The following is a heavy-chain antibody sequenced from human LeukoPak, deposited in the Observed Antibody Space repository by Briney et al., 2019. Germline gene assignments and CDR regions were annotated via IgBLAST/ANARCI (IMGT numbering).Heavy chain of an antibody. CDR2: IYYSGST. D-gene: IGHD6-13*01. Sequence: SETLSLTCTVSGGSISSYYWSWIRQPPWKGLEWIGYIYYSGSTNYNPSLKSRVTISVDTSKNQFSLKLSSVTAADTAVYYCARYSSSWYGYYYYHMDVWGKGTTVTVSS. CDR1: GGSISSYY. V-gene: IGHV4-59*01. CDR3: ARYSSSWYGYYYYHMDV. J-gene: IGHJ6*03.